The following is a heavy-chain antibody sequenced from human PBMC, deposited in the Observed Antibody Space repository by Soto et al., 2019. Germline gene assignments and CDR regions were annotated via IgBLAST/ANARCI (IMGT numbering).Heavy chain of an antibody. Sequence: PXGSLRLACSAAGFTFSSYGMHWVRQAPGKGLEWVAFIWHDGGNKFYAESVKGRFTISRDNSKNTLYLQMTSLSAEDTAMYYCARDGDVNTGFGKDYWGQGTLVTVS. CDR1: GFTFSSYG. CDR2: IWHDGGNK. D-gene: IGHD3-16*01. V-gene: IGHV3-33*01. CDR3: ARDGDVNTGFGKDY. J-gene: IGHJ4*02.